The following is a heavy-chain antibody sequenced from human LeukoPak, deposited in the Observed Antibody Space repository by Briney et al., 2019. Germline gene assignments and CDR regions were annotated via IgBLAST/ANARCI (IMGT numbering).Heavy chain of an antibody. CDR2: IPYTGTT. J-gene: IGHJ4*02. CDR1: SASISSSPYF. V-gene: IGHV4-39*02. CDR3: AANSADYNTLGSSYKV. Sequence: SETLSLTCTVSSASISSSPYFWAWIRQSPGKGLEWVGPIPYTGTTYYNPYLKSRVTISVDTSKNHFSLKLSSVTAADTAVYYCAANSADYNTLGSSYKVWGQGTLVTVSS. D-gene: IGHD3-10*01.